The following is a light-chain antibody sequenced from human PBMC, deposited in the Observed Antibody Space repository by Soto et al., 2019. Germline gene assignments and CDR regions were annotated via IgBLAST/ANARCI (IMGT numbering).Light chain of an antibody. CDR3: SSYTSSSSFV. V-gene: IGLV2-14*01. Sequence: QXALTRPASLSGSPGHSITISCTGTSSDVGGYNYVSWYQQHPGKAPKLMIYEVSNRPSGVSNRFSGSKSGNTASLTISGLQAEDEADYYCSSYTSSSSFVYRTGTKVTVL. CDR2: EVS. CDR1: SSDVGGYNY. J-gene: IGLJ1*01.